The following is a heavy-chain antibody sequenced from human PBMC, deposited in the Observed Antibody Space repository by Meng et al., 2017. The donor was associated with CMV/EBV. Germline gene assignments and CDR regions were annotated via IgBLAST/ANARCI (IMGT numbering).Heavy chain of an antibody. Sequence: SETLSLTCAVYGGSFSGYSWSWIRQPPGKRLEWIGEINHSGSTNYNPSLKSRVTISVDTSKNQFSLKLSSVTAADTAVYYCARESGGLGDCSSTSCYTSGIDYWGQGTLVTVSS. V-gene: IGHV4-34*01. D-gene: IGHD2-2*02. CDR2: INHSGST. CDR3: ARESGGLGDCSSTSCYTSGIDY. CDR1: GGSFSGYS. J-gene: IGHJ4*02.